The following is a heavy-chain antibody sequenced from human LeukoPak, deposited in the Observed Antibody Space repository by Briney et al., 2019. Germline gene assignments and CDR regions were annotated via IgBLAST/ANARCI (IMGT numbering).Heavy chain of an antibody. CDR1: GGSISSSNW. CDR2: IYHSGST. D-gene: IGHD3-22*01. V-gene: IGHV4-4*02. Sequence: PSGTLSLTCAVSGGSISSSNWWSWVRQPPGKGLEWIGEIYHSGSTYYNPSLKSRVTISVDTSKNQFSLKLSSVTAADTAVYYCARDGGYYYDSSGYYGGIDYWGQGTLVTVSS. CDR3: ARDGGYYYDSSGYYGGIDY. J-gene: IGHJ4*02.